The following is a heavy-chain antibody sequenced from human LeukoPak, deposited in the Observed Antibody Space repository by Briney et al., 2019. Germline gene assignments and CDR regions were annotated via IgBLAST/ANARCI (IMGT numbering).Heavy chain of an antibody. D-gene: IGHD2-2*01. CDR1: GFTFSSYW. J-gene: IGHJ4*02. CDR3: ATGRSCTTCYLPDY. Sequence: GGSLRLSCAASGFTFSSYWMTWVRQAPGRGLEWVANINQDGGEKYYVDSVKGRFTISRDNAKNSLYLQMNSLRAEDTAVYHCATGRSCTTCYLPDYWGQGTLVTVSS. V-gene: IGHV3-7*01. CDR2: INQDGGEK.